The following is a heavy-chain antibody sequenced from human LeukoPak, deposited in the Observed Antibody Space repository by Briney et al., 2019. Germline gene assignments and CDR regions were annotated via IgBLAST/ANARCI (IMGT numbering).Heavy chain of an antibody. CDR1: GFTFSSYA. Sequence: GGSLRLSCAASGFTFSSYAMSWVRQAPGKGLEWVSAISGSGGSTYYADSVKGRFTISRDNSKNTLYLQMNSLRAEDTAVYYCANIGTYYYDSSGYWWGQGILVTASS. D-gene: IGHD3-22*01. J-gene: IGHJ4*02. CDR3: ANIGTYYYDSSGYW. CDR2: ISGSGGST. V-gene: IGHV3-23*01.